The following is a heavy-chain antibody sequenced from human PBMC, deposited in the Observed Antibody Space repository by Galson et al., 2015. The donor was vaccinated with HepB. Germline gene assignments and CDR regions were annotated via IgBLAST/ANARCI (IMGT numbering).Heavy chain of an antibody. CDR3: AKNSGITVAGTESAFDI. J-gene: IGHJ3*02. Sequence: SLKLSCAASGFTFSSYAMSWARQAPGKGLEWVSVISGSGAITYYADSVKGRFTISRDNSKNTLYLHMNSLRAEDTAVYYCAKNSGITVAGTESAFDIWGQGTMVTVSS. V-gene: IGHV3-23*01. D-gene: IGHD6-19*01. CDR1: GFTFSSYA. CDR2: ISGSGAIT.